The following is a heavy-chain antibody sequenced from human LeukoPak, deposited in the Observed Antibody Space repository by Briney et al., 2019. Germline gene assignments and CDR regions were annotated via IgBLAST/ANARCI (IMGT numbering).Heavy chain of an antibody. CDR3: TRDLLGGSGTFDP. V-gene: IGHV1-2*02. Sequence: ASVKVSFKASGYTFTVYYLHWVRQAPGQGLEWMGWINPDSGDTNYLQKFQGRVTMTRDTSISTAYMELSRLTSDDTAVYYCTRDLLGGSGTFDPWGQGILVTVSS. D-gene: IGHD3-10*01. J-gene: IGHJ5*02. CDR1: GYTFTVYY. CDR2: INPDSGDT.